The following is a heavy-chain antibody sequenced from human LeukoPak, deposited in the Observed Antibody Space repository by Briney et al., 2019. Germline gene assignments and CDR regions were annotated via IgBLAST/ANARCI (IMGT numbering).Heavy chain of an antibody. CDR3: ARESTSGLPAVGFDS. CDR2: VYSRRGTT. CDR1: GFSIGSDYY. Sequence: PSETLSLTCAVSGFSIGSDYYWGWIRQPPGKGLEWIGSVYSRRGTTFYSPSLKSRVTISLGTSQNQFSLKLTSVTAADTAVYYCARESTSGLPAVGFDSWGQGTLVTVSS. V-gene: IGHV4-38-2*02. J-gene: IGHJ4*02. D-gene: IGHD3-10*01.